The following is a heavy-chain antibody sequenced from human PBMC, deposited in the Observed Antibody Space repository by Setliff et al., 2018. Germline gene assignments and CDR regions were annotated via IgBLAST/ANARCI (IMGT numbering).Heavy chain of an antibody. CDR3: ATGIYDILQRGTDV. Sequence: GGSLRLSCSASGFTFSGYGMHWVRQAPGKGLEWVAALGYDGTNEYYADSVKGRFTISRDNSKNTLYLQMNSLRREDTAVYYCATGIYDILQRGTDVWGQGTTVTVSS. V-gene: IGHV3-33*08. J-gene: IGHJ6*02. D-gene: IGHD3-9*01. CDR2: LGYDGTNE. CDR1: GFTFSGYG.